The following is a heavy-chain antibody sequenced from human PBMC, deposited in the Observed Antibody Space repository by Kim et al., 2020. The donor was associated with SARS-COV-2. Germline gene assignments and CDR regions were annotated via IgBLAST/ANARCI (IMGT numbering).Heavy chain of an antibody. V-gene: IGHV3-23*01. D-gene: IGHD3-10*01. CDR3: AKGVDYYGSGIQNWFDP. J-gene: IGHJ5*02. CDR2: ISGSGGST. Sequence: GGSLRLSCAASGFTFSSYAMSWVRQAPGKGLEWVSAISGSGGSTYYADSVKGRFTISRDNSKNTLYLQMNSLRAEDTAVYYCAKGVDYYGSGIQNWFDPWGQGTLVTVSS. CDR1: GFTFSSYA.